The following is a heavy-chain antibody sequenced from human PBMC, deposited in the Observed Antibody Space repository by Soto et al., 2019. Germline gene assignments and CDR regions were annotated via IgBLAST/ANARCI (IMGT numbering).Heavy chain of an antibody. CDR3: ARGGGRDSSSPPNYYYYYGMDV. CDR2: INAGNGNT. J-gene: IGHJ6*02. V-gene: IGHV1-3*01. CDR1: GYTFTNYA. D-gene: IGHD6-6*01. Sequence: ASVKVSCKASGYTFTNYAIHWVRQAPGQRLEWMGWINAGNGNTKYSQKFQGRVTITRDTSASTAYMELSSLRSEDTAVYYCARGGGRDSSSPPNYYYYYGMDVWGQGTTVTVSS.